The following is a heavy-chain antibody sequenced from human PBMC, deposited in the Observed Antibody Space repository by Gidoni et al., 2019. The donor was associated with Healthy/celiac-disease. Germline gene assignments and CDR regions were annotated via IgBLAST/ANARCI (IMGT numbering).Heavy chain of an antibody. Sequence: EVQLVESGGGLVQPGGSLRLSCAASGFTFSDHYMDWVRQAPGKGLEWVGRSRNKARRYTTEYAASVKGRFTISRDDSKNSLYLQMNSLKTEDTAVYYCARVDYNDYGDAFDIWGQGTMVTVSS. CDR2: SRNKARRYTT. CDR3: ARVDYNDYGDAFDI. D-gene: IGHD4-17*01. J-gene: IGHJ3*02. V-gene: IGHV3-72*01. CDR1: GFTFSDHY.